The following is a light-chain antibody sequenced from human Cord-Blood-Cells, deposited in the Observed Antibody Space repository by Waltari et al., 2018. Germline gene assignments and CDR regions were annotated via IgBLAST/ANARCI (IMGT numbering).Light chain of an antibody. J-gene: IGLJ3*02. CDR3: CSHAGSSTGV. CDR1: SSDVGSYNL. Sequence: QSALTQPASVSGSPGQSIPISCTGTSSDVGSYNLVSWYQQHPGKAPKLVIYEVSKRPSAVSIRFSGSKPGNTASLTICGLQAGDEADYYCCSHAGSSTGVYGGGTKLTVL. CDR2: EVS. V-gene: IGLV2-23*02.